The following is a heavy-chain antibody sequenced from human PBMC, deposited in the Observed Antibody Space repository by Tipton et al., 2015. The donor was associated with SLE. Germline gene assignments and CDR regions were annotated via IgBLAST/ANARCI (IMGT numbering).Heavy chain of an antibody. V-gene: IGHV3-7*03. CDR1: GFIFGDQW. J-gene: IGHJ6*03. CDR3: TRVGTPYYYMDA. D-gene: IGHD7-27*01. CDR2: INLDGTQK. Sequence: GSLRLSCAASGFIFGDQWMTWVRQAPGTGLEWVAKINLDGTQKYYLDSVEGRFTISRDNAKNSLYLQMNSLGREDTAIYYCTRVGTPYYYMDAWGKGTTVTVSS.